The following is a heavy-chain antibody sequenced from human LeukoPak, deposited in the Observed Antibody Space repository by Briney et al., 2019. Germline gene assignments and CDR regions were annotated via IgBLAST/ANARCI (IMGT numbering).Heavy chain of an antibody. V-gene: IGHV1-8*03. D-gene: IGHD3-16*02. CDR3: ARQTQRARPRRVQGNFRYVENWFDP. Sequence: ASVKVSCKASGYTFTSYDINWVRQATGQGLEWMGWMNPNSGNTGYAQKFQGRVTITRNTSISTAYMELSSLRSEDTAVYYCARQTQRARPRRVQGNFRYVENWFDPWGQGTLVTVFS. J-gene: IGHJ5*02. CDR1: GYTFTSYD. CDR2: MNPNSGNT.